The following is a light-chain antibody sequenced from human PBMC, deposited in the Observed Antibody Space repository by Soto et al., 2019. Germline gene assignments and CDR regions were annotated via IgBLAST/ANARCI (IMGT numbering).Light chain of an antibody. Sequence: EIVLTQSPATLSLSPGERATLSCWASQSVSSYLAWYQQKPGQAPRLLIYGASNRATGIPDRFSGSGSGTDFTLTISRLEPEDFAVYYCQQYGSYRTFGQGTKVDIK. J-gene: IGKJ1*01. CDR3: QQYGSYRT. CDR2: GAS. V-gene: IGKV3-20*01. CDR1: QSVSSY.